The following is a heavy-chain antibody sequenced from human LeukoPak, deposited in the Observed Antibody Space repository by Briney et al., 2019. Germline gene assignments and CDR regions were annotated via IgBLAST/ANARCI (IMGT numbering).Heavy chain of an antibody. CDR2: INQDGSEK. J-gene: IGHJ4*02. D-gene: IGHD5-24*01. Sequence: GGSLRLSCAASGFTFSNYWINWVRQAPGKGLECVANINQDGSEKYYVDSVKGRFTISRDNAKDSLYLQMSSLRAEDTAVYYCARTYRNGDKFCSVYWGQGSLVTVSS. CDR3: ARTYRNGDKFCSVY. V-gene: IGHV3-7*01. CDR1: GFTFSNYW.